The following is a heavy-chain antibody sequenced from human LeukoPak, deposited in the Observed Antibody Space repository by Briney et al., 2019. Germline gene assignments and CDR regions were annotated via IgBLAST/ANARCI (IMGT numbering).Heavy chain of an antibody. CDR1: GYTFTGYY. D-gene: IGHD6-19*01. J-gene: IGHJ4*02. CDR2: INPNSGGT. Sequence: ASVKVSCKASGYTFTGYYMHWVRQAPGQGLEWMGWINPNSGGTNYAQKFQGRVTMTRDTSISTAYMELSRLRSDDTAVYYCAVQMEEGYSSGWWQYYFDYWGQGTLVTVSS. V-gene: IGHV1-2*02. CDR3: AVQMEEGYSSGWWQYYFDY.